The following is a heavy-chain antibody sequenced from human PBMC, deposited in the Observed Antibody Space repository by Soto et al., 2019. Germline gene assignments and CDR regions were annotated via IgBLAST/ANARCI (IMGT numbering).Heavy chain of an antibody. V-gene: IGHV3-30*18. J-gene: IGHJ6*02. CDR2: ISQDGSNQ. CDR3: AKETRSRAVTATRVNGMDV. D-gene: IGHD2-21*02. CDR1: GFSFSDDV. Sequence: QVQLVESGGGVVQHGRSLRLSCAASGFSFSDDVMHWVLQAPAKGLEWVAAISQDGSNQYYGDSVKGRFSISRDHSNNRLYLQMNNLQVEDSALYYCAKETRSRAVTATRVNGMDVWGQGTTVTVSS.